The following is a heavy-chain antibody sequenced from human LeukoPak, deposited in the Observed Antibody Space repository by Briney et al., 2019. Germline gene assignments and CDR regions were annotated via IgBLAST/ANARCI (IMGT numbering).Heavy chain of an antibody. D-gene: IGHD3/OR15-3a*01. Sequence: GGSLRLSCAASGFTVSSNYMSWVRQAPGKGLEWLSHISTSGSSIHYADSVKGRVTISVDKSKNQFSLKLSSVTAADTAVYYCARQTGSGLFILPGGQGTLVTISS. CDR2: ISTSGSSI. V-gene: IGHV3-11*01. J-gene: IGHJ4*02. CDR1: GFTVSSNY. CDR3: ARQTGSGLFILP.